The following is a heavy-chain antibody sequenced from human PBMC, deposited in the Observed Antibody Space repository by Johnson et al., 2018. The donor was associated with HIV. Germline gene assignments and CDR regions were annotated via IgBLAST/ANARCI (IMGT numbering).Heavy chain of an antibody. CDR2: ISTNGFLT. V-gene: IGHV3-64*01. D-gene: IGHD2-2*01. Sequence: VQLVESGGGLVQPGGSVRLSCAASGFTFSNYAMHWVRQAPGKGLEYVSAISTNGFLTYYANSVKGRFTISRDNSKNTLFLQMNSLRAEDTAVYYCARRRYSSTWRDASDIWGQGTMVTVSS. CDR3: ARRRYSSTWRDASDI. CDR1: GFTFSNYA. J-gene: IGHJ3*02.